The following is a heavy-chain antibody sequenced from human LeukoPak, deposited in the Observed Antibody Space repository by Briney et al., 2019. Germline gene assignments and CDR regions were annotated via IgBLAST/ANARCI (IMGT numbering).Heavy chain of an antibody. V-gene: IGHV3-30*18. D-gene: IGHD5-18*01. Sequence: PGGSLRLSCAASGFTFSSYGMHWVRQAPGKGLEWVAVISYDGSNKYYADSVKGRFTISGDNSKNTLYLQMNSLRAEDTAVYYCAKDLYSYGYAADVWGQGTTVTVSS. J-gene: IGHJ6*02. CDR2: ISYDGSNK. CDR1: GFTFSSYG. CDR3: AKDLYSYGYAADV.